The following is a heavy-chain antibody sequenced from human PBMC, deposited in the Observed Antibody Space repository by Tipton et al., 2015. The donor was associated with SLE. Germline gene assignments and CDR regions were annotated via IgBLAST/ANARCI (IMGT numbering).Heavy chain of an antibody. CDR3: ARAEVTASLGKTGDYFDY. J-gene: IGHJ4*02. Sequence: TLSLTCAVYGGSFSGYYWSWIRQPPGKGLEWIGYIYHSGSTYYNPSLKSRVTISVDRSKNQFSLKLSSVTAADTAVYYCARAEVTASLGKTGDYFDYWGQGTLVTVSS. CDR2: IYHSGST. CDR1: GGSFSGYY. V-gene: IGHV4-30-2*01. D-gene: IGHD5-18*01.